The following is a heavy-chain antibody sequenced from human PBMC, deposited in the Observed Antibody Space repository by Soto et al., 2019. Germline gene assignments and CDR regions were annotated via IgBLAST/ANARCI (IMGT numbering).Heavy chain of an antibody. D-gene: IGHD7-27*01. CDR1: GYTFTIHA. J-gene: IGHJ4*02. CDR2: FNAGNGNT. CDR3: ARRWGRNFDY. Sequence: QVHLVQSGAEVKWPGASVKVSCKASGYTFTIHAIHWVRQAPGQSLEWMGWFNAGNGNTKYSQKFQGGFTITTDTSASTAYMELSSLRSEDTAVYYCARRWGRNFDYWGQGTLVTVSS. V-gene: IGHV1-3*01.